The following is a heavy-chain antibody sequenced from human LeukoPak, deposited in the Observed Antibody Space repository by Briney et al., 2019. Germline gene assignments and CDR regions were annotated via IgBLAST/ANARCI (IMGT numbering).Heavy chain of an antibody. CDR2: TSTRGGGA. V-gene: IGHV3-23*01. CDR1: GFTFSTYA. D-gene: IGHD2-2*03. J-gene: IGHJ5*02. Sequence: PAGSLRLSCAASGFTFSTYAMSWVRQPPRNGLEWDSATSTRGGGASYADAVKGRFSISRDNAKNTLYIQMNSLRAEDTAAYYCTRGHGYCSSTSCYDGWFDPWGQGTLVTVSS. CDR3: TRGHGYCSSTSCYDGWFDP.